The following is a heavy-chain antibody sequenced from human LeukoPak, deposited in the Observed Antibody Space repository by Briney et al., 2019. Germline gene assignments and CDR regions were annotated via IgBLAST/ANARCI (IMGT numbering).Heavy chain of an antibody. CDR1: GGSFSGYY. V-gene: IGHV4-34*01. D-gene: IGHD6-13*01. Sequence: PSETLSLTCAVYGGSFSGYYWSWIRQPPGKGLEWIGEINHSGSTNYNPSLKSRVTISVDTSKNRFSLKLSSVTAADTAVYHCARFGPRRVGSSSWPVTKRKTGFDYWGQGTLVTASS. J-gene: IGHJ4*02. CDR2: INHSGST. CDR3: ARFGPRRVGSSSWPVTKRKTGFDY.